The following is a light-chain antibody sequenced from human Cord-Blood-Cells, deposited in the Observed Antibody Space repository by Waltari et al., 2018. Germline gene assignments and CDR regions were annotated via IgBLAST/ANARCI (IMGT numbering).Light chain of an antibody. CDR2: DAS. CDR1: QGISSA. Sequence: AIQLTQSPSSLSASVGDRVTITCRASQGISSALAWYQQKPGKAPKLLIYDASSLESVVPSRFSGSGSGTYFTLTISSLQPEDFATYYCQQFNSYPLTFGGGTKVEIK. J-gene: IGKJ4*01. CDR3: QQFNSYPLT. V-gene: IGKV1-13*02.